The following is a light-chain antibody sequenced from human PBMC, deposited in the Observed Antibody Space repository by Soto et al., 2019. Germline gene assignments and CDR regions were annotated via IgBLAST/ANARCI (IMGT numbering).Light chain of an antibody. CDR2: DAS. CDR3: QQYNSYPYT. CDR1: QSIRTW. J-gene: IGKJ2*01. Sequence: DIQMTQSPSTVSASVGDGVTITCRASQSIRTWLAWYQQKPGNPPKLLIYDASTLESGVSSGFSGSGSGTEFTLTTSSLQPDDFATYYCQQYNSYPYTFGQGTKLEIK. V-gene: IGKV1-5*01.